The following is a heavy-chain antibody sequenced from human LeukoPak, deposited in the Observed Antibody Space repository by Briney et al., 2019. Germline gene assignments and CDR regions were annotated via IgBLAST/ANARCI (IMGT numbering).Heavy chain of an antibody. CDR3: ARNSMGSSYYDFWSGYYGPYYFDY. J-gene: IGHJ4*02. CDR1: GYTFTSYD. Sequence: GASVKVSCKASGYTFTSYDINWVRQATGQGLEWMGWMNPNSGNTGYAQKFQGRVTITRNTSISTAYMELSSLRSEDTAVYYCARNSMGSSYYDFWSGYYGPYYFDYWGQGTLVTVSS. V-gene: IGHV1-8*03. CDR2: MNPNSGNT. D-gene: IGHD3-3*01.